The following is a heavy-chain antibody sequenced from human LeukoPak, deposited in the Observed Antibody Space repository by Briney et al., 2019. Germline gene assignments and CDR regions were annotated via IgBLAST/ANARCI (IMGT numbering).Heavy chain of an antibody. J-gene: IGHJ4*02. Sequence: GESLKISCKGSGYSFTSYWISWVRQMPGKGLEWMGRLDPSDSYTNYSPSFQGHVTISADKSISTAYLQWSSLKASDTAMYYCARLGSSGYPPRYFDYWGQGTLVTVSS. CDR1: GYSFTSYW. D-gene: IGHD3-22*01. V-gene: IGHV5-10-1*01. CDR3: ARLGSSGYPPRYFDY. CDR2: LDPSDSYT.